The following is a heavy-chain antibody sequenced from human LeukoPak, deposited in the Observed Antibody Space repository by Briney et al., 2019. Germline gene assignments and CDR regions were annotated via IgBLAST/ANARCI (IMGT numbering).Heavy chain of an antibody. J-gene: IGHJ3*02. Sequence: GGSLRLSCAASGFTFSSYSMNWVRQAPGKGLEWVSSISSSSSYIYYADSVKGRSTISRDNAKNSLCLQMNSLRAEDTAVYYCARARAGAFDIWGQGTMVTVSS. CDR3: ARARAGAFDI. CDR1: GFTFSSYS. V-gene: IGHV3-21*01. CDR2: ISSSSSYI.